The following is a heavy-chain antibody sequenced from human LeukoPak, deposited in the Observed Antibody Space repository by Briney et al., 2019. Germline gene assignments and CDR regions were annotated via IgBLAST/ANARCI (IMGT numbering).Heavy chain of an antibody. CDR3: ARVPDTAMVSYYYYYMDV. CDR2: INPNSGGT. D-gene: IGHD5-18*01. J-gene: IGHJ6*03. V-gene: IGHV1-2*02. CDR1: GYTFTGYY. Sequence: ASVKVSCKASGYTFTGYYMHWVRQAPGQGLEWMGWINPNSGGTNYAQKFQGRVTMTRDTSIGTAYMELSRLRSDDTAVYYCARVPDTAMVSYYYYYMDVWGKGTTVTVSS.